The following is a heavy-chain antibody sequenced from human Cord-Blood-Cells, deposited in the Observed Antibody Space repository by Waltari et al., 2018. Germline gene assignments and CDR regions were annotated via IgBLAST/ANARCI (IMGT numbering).Heavy chain of an antibody. CDR2: INHSGST. J-gene: IGHJ2*01. Sequence: QVQLPQWRPGLLKPSETLSLTCAVSVGSFSGSYWSWIRQPPGKGLEWIGEINHSGSTNYNPSLKSRVTISVDTSKNQFSLKLSSVTAADTAVYYCARRRYFDLWGRGTLVTVSS. CDR1: VGSFSGSY. CDR3: ARRRYFDL. V-gene: IGHV4-34*01.